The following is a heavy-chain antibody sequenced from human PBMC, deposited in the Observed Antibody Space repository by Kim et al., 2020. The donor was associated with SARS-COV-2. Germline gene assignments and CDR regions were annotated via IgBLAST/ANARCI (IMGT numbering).Heavy chain of an antibody. J-gene: IGHJ5*02. V-gene: IGHV4-34*01. Sequence: NPSLKSRVTISVDTAKNQFSLKVSSVPAADTAVYYCARRSGLGRYNGFDPWGQGTLVTVSS. D-gene: IGHD6-19*01. CDR3: ARRSGLGRYNGFDP.